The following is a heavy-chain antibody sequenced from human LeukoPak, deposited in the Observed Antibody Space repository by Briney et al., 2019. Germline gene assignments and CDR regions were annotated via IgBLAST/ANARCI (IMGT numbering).Heavy chain of an antibody. CDR1: GFTFSSYG. CDR2: ISYDGSNK. CDR3: AKGGWLQFFDY. V-gene: IGHV3-30*18. Sequence: PGGSLRLSCAASGFTFSSYGMHWVRQAPGKGLEWVAVISYDGSNKYYADSVKGRFTISRDNSKNTLYLQMNSLRAEDTAVYYCAKGGWLQFFDYWGQGTLVTVSS. D-gene: IGHD5-24*01. J-gene: IGHJ4*02.